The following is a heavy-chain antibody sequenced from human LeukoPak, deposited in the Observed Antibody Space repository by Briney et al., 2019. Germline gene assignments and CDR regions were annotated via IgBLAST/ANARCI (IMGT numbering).Heavy chain of an antibody. CDR2: INPNSGGT. CDR1: GYTFTDYY. Sequence: VSVKVSRKASGYTFTDYYMHWVRQAPGQGLEWVGWINPNSGGTKYAQKFQGRVTMTRDTSISTAYMEVSRLRSEDTAVYYCGRDNGDYVLDYWGQGTLVTVSS. J-gene: IGHJ4*02. D-gene: IGHD4-17*01. CDR3: GRDNGDYVLDY. V-gene: IGHV1-2*02.